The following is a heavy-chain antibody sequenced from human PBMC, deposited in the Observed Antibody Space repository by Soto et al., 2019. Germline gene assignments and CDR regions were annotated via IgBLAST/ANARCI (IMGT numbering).Heavy chain of an antibody. CDR2: IYYSGST. J-gene: IGHJ5*02. CDR1: GGSTSSGGYY. Sequence: QVQLQESGPGRVKPSQTLSLTCTVSGGSTSSGGYYWNWFRQHPGKGLEWIGYIYYSGSTYYNPSLKSRVSISVYTSKNRCSLNLPSVTAAGTAVYYCARRVFPWGRVNLVPVS. V-gene: IGHV4-31*03. D-gene: IGHD2-8*01. CDR3: ARRVFP.